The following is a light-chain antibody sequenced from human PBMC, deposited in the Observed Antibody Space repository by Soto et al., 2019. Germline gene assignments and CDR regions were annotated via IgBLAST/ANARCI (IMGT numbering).Light chain of an antibody. CDR2: GAS. V-gene: IGKV3-15*01. CDR1: QSVSSN. J-gene: IGKJ1*01. Sequence: EIVLTQSPATLSVSPGERATLSCRASQSVSSNLAWYQQKPGQAPRLLIYGASTRATGIPARFSGSGSGTEFTLTISSLQSEDFAAYYCLHYNKWPRWTFGQGTKVDIK. CDR3: LHYNKWPRWT.